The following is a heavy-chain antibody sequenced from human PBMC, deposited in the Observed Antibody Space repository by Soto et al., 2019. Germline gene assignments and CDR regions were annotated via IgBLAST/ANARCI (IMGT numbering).Heavy chain of an antibody. J-gene: IGHJ4*02. CDR3: ASSLLVDTQNRTYYYGSGSSH. D-gene: IGHD3-10*01. V-gene: IGHV4-31*03. CDR2: IYYSGST. Sequence: PSETLSLTCTVSGGSISSGGYYWSWIRQHPGKGLEWIGYIYYSGSTYYNPSLKSRVIISVDTSKNQFSLKLSSVTAADTAVYYCASSLLVDTQNRTYYYGSGSSHWGQGTLVTVSS. CDR1: GGSISSGGYY.